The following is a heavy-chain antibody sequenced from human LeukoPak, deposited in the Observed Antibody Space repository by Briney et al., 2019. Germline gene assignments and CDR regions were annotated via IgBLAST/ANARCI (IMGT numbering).Heavy chain of an antibody. J-gene: IGHJ6*03. V-gene: IGHV1-2*02. D-gene: IGHD6-13*01. Sequence: ASVKVSCKASGYTFTGYYMHWVRQAPGQGLEWMGWINPNSGGTNHAQKFQGRVTMTRDTSISTAYMELSRLRSDDTAVYYCARDPVIAAAQYYYYMDVWGKGTTVTVSS. CDR1: GYTFTGYY. CDR2: INPNSGGT. CDR3: ARDPVIAAAQYYYYMDV.